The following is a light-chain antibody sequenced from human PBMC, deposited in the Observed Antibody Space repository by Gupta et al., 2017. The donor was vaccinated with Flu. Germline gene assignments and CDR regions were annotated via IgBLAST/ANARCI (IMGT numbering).Light chain of an antibody. CDR1: AFPQKY. CDR3: YAMNSGGNQRV. V-gene: IGLV3-10*01. J-gene: IGLJ1*01. Sequence: YELTQPPSVPVLPGQTAKTTCPGDAFPQKYAYWYKQKPGQAPALVIYETKKRRSGTPVRFSASASGTTATLTITGAQGDDEADYYCYAMNSGGNQRVFGSGTKV. CDR2: ETK.